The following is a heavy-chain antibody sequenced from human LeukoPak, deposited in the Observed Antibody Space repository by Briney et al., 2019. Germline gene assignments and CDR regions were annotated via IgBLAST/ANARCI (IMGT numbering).Heavy chain of an antibody. J-gene: IGHJ4*02. D-gene: IGHD1-26*01. CDR1: GFTFSSYD. V-gene: IGHV3-23*01. CDR3: AKDRGSYYVGYHYYFDY. Sequence: GGSLRLSCAASGFTFSSYDMSWVRQAPGKGLEWVSTISGSGASTYYADSVKGRFTISRDNSKNTLYLQMNSLRAEDTAVYYCAKDRGSYYVGYHYYFDYWGQGTLVTVSS. CDR2: ISGSGAST.